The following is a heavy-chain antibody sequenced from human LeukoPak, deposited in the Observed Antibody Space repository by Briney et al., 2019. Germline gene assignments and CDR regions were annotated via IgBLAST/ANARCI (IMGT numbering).Heavy chain of an antibody. Sequence: SETLSLTCTVPGGSISSSSYYWSWIRQPPGKGLEWIGYIYYSGSTNYNPSLKSRVTISVDTSKNQFSLKLSSVTAADTAVYYCARDQTTGPGDLFDIWGQGTMVTVSS. V-gene: IGHV4-61*01. CDR1: GGSISSSSYY. J-gene: IGHJ3*02. D-gene: IGHD2-21*01. CDR2: IYYSGST. CDR3: ARDQTTGPGDLFDI.